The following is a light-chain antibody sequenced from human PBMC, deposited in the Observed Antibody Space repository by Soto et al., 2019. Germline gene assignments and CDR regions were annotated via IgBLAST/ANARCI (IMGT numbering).Light chain of an antibody. J-gene: IGLJ3*02. CDR1: TGAVTSGNF. CDR3: LLYSGGVGV. V-gene: IGLV7-43*01. CDR2: RTS. Sequence: QAVVTQEPSLTVSPGETVTLTCAANTGAVTSGNFPNWVQQKPGQSPTALIYRTSNRHSWTPARFSGSLLGGKAALTLSGVQPEDEADYYCLLYSGGVGVFGGGTKLT.